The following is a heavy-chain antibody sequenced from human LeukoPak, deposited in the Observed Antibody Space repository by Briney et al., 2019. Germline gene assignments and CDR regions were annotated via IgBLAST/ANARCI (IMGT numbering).Heavy chain of an antibody. CDR1: GYTFTSYD. Sequence: ASVKVSCKASGYTFTSYDINWVRQATGQGLEWMGWMNPNSGNTGYAQKFQGRVTMTRNTSISTAYMELSSLRSEDTAVYYCARNDYYDSSGCYNWFDPWGQGTLVTVSS. D-gene: IGHD3-22*01. V-gene: IGHV1-8*01. CDR3: ARNDYYDSSGCYNWFDP. J-gene: IGHJ5*02. CDR2: MNPNSGNT.